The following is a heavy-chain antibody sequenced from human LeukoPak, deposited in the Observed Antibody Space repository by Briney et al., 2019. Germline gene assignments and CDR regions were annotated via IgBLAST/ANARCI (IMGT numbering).Heavy chain of an antibody. V-gene: IGHV3-15*07. J-gene: IGHJ4*02. Sequence: GGSLRLSCVASGFTFTNAWMTWVRQSPGMGLEWVGRIKSNTNGGTSDYAAPVKGRFTISRDDSKNTLYLQMNSLKTEDTAVYYCMVSLDYWGQGTLVTVSS. CDR1: GFTFTNAW. CDR2: IKSNTNGGTS. CDR3: MVSLDY.